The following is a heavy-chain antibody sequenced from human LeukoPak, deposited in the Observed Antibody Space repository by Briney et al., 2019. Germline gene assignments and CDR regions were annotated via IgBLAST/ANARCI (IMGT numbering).Heavy chain of an antibody. V-gene: IGHV3-23*01. CDR2: IRDSGGST. CDR1: GSTFSSYS. J-gene: IGHJ4*02. Sequence: AGGSLRLSCAASGSTFSSYSMNWVRQAPGKGLEWVSSIRDSGGSTYYADSVKGRFTISRDNSKNTLFLQMDSLRAEDTATYYCTKDLAVADYWGQGTLVTVSS. D-gene: IGHD6-19*01. CDR3: TKDLAVADY.